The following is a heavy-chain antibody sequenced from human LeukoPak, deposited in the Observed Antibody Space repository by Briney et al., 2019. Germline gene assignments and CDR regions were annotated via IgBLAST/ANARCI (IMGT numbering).Heavy chain of an antibody. Sequence: KPGGSLRLSCAASGFSFSSYTMNWVRQAPGKGLEWVSIISSSSSYIYYADSVKGRFTISRDNAKNALYLQMNSLRVEDTAVYYCARRYSGYGNAFDIWGQGTMVTVSS. CDR3: ARRYSGYGNAFDI. CDR1: GFSFSSYT. J-gene: IGHJ3*02. D-gene: IGHD5-12*01. CDR2: ISSSSSYI. V-gene: IGHV3-21*04.